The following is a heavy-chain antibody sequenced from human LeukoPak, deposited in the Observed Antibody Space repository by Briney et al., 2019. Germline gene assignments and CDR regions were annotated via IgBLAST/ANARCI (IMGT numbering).Heavy chain of an antibody. J-gene: IGHJ4*02. Sequence: GGSLRLSCAASGFTFDDYAMHWVRQAPGKGPEWVSGISWNSGSIGYADSVKGRFTISRDNAKNSLYLQMNSLRAEDTALYYCAKDRAVAANYFDYWGQGTLVTVSS. CDR1: GFTFDDYA. CDR2: ISWNSGSI. D-gene: IGHD6-19*01. V-gene: IGHV3-9*01. CDR3: AKDRAVAANYFDY.